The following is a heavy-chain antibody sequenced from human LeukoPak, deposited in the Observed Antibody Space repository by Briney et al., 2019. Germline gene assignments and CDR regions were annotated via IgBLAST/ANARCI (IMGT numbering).Heavy chain of an antibody. D-gene: IGHD6-13*01. CDR1: GYTFTGYY. J-gene: IGHJ6*02. V-gene: IGHV1-2*04. CDR3: ARDGGRSSSWSGMDV. Sequence: ASVKVSCKASGYTFTGYYMHWVRQAPGLGLEWMGWINPNSGGTNYAQKFQGWVTMTRDTSISTAYMELSRLRSDDTAVYYCARDGGRSSSWSGMDVWGQGTTVTVSS. CDR2: INPNSGGT.